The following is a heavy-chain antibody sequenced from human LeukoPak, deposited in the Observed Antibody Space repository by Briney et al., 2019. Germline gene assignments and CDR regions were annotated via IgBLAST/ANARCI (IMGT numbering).Heavy chain of an antibody. Sequence: GGSLRLSCAASGFTFSSYAMHWVRQAPGKGLEWVAVISYDGSNKYYADSVEGRFTISRDNSKNTLYLQMNSLRAEDTAVYYCAREDYGDSRIPYYGMDVWGQGTTVTVSS. CDR1: GFTFSSYA. V-gene: IGHV3-30-3*01. D-gene: IGHD4-17*01. J-gene: IGHJ6*02. CDR3: AREDYGDSRIPYYGMDV. CDR2: ISYDGSNK.